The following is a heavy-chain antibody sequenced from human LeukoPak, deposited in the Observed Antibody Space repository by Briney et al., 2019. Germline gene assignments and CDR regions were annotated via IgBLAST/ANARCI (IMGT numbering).Heavy chain of an antibody. J-gene: IGHJ3*02. CDR2: LSGSGDNT. CDR1: GFTFSMYV. CDR3: AKARYYDFWSGYKGDAFEI. V-gene: IGHV3-23*01. Sequence: GGSLRLSCAASGFTFSMYVMSWVRQAPGRGLEWVSGLSGSGDNTFYADSVKGRLTISRDNSKNTLFLQTNTLRAEDTALYYCAKARYYDFWSGYKGDAFEIWGRGTMVVVSS. D-gene: IGHD3-3*01.